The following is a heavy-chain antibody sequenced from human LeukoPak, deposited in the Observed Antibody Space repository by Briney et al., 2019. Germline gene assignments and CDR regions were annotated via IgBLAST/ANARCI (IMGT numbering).Heavy chain of an antibody. Sequence: ASVKVSCKASGYTFTGYYMHWVRQAPGQWLEWMGWINPNSGGTNYAQKFQGRVTMTRDTSISTAYMELSRLRSDDTAVYYCARAVWQQLAPYIDYWGQGTLVTVSS. V-gene: IGHV1-2*02. CDR1: GYTFTGYY. CDR3: ARAVWQQLAPYIDY. D-gene: IGHD6-13*01. J-gene: IGHJ4*02. CDR2: INPNSGGT.